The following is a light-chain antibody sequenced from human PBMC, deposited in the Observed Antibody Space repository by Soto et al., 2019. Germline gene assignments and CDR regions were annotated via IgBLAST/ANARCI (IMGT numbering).Light chain of an antibody. J-gene: IGKJ1*01. Sequence: EIVLTRAPGSLSLSTGERATLSCRVSQSVSSSFLGWYQQKPGQAPRLLIYGTSSRATGIPDRFSGSGSGTDFTLTIGRLEPEDFAVYYCHQYGGSPWRFGQGTKVDIK. V-gene: IGKV3-20*01. CDR1: QSVSSSF. CDR2: GTS. CDR3: HQYGGSPWR.